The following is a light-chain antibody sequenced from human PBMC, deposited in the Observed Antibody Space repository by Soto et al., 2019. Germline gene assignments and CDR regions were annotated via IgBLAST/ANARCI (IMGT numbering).Light chain of an antibody. CDR2: AAS. Sequence: DIQMTQSPSSLSASVGDRVTITCRASQGINSFLAWYQQKPGKAPKLLIYAASTLQLGVPSRFRGSGSGTDFTLTISSLQPEDVATYYCQKYNTAPRTFGRGTKVDIK. CDR1: QGINSF. CDR3: QKYNTAPRT. V-gene: IGKV1-27*01. J-gene: IGKJ1*01.